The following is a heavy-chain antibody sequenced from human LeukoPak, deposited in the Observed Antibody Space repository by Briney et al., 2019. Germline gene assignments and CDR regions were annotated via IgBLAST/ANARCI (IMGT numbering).Heavy chain of an antibody. V-gene: IGHV1-2*02. CDR2: INPNSGGT. CDR3: ARVKYYYDSSGYYSSDFYYFDY. D-gene: IGHD3-22*01. Sequence: ASVKVSCKASGYTFTGYYMHWVRQAPGQGLEWMGWINPNSGGTNYAQKFQGRVTMTRDTSISTAYMELSRLGSDDTAVYYCARVKYYYDSSGYYSSDFYYFDYWGQGTLVTVSS. CDR1: GYTFTGYY. J-gene: IGHJ4*02.